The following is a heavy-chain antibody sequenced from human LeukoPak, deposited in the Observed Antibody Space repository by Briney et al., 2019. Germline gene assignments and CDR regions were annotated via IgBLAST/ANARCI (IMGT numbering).Heavy chain of an antibody. D-gene: IGHD2-8*01. CDR1: GFTVSSNY. V-gene: IGHV3-53*01. CDR3: ARATVGCTNCAFDI. J-gene: IGHJ3*02. Sequence: GGSLRLSCAASGFTVSSNYMSWVRQAPGKGLEWVSVIYSGGSTYYADSVKGRFTISRDNSKNTLHLQMNSLRGEDTAVYYCARATVGCTNCAFDIWGQGTMVTVAS. CDR2: IYSGGST.